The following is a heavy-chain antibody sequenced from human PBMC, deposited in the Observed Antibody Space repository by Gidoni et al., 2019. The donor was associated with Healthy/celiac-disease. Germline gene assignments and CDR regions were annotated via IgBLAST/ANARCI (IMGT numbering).Heavy chain of an antibody. D-gene: IGHD1-26*01. Sequence: RGLEWVAVISYDGSNKYYADSVKGRFTISRDNSKNTLYLQMNSLRAEDTAVYYCASEQGAWELPDYWGQGTLVTVSS. CDR2: ISYDGSNK. J-gene: IGHJ4*02. CDR3: ASEQGAWELPDY. V-gene: IGHV3-30-3*01.